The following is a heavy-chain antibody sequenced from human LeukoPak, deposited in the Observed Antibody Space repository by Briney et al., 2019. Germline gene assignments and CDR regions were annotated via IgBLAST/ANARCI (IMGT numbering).Heavy chain of an antibody. Sequence: SETLSLTCTASGGSISSYYWSWIRQPPGKGLEWIGYIYYSGSTNYNPSLKSRVTISVDTSKNQFSLKLSSVTAADTAVYYCARHTSDTAMVFDYWGQGTLVTVSS. CDR2: IYYSGST. J-gene: IGHJ4*02. CDR1: GGSISSYY. D-gene: IGHD5-18*01. V-gene: IGHV4-59*08. CDR3: ARHTSDTAMVFDY.